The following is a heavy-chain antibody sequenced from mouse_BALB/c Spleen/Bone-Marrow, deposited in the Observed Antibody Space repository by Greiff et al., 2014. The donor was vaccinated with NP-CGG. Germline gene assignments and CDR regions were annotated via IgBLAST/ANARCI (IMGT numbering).Heavy chain of an antibody. CDR3: ARSNYGSSYVFDY. CDR2: ISTYSGNT. V-gene: IGHV1S137*01. CDR1: GYTFTDYA. Sequence: QVQLQQSGPELVRPGVSVKISCKGSGYTFTDYAMHWVKQSHAKSLEWIGVISTYSGNTNYNQKFKGKATMTVDKSSSTAYMELAILTSKYSAIYYAARSNYGSSYVFDYWGQGTTVTVST. J-gene: IGHJ2*01. D-gene: IGHD1-1*01.